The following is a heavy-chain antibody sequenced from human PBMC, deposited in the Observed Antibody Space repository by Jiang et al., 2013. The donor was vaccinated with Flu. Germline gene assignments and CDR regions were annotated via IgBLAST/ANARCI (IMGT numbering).Heavy chain of an antibody. CDR2: IIPIFGTA. CDR3: ARDRGSSSHFDY. Sequence: GAEVKKPGASVKVSCKASGYTFTGYYMYWVRQAPGQGLEWMGGIIPIFGTANYAQKFQGRVTITADKSTSTAYMELSSLRSEDTAVYYCARDRGSSSHFDYWGQGTLVTVSS. CDR1: GYTFTGYY. J-gene: IGHJ4*02. D-gene: IGHD6-6*01. V-gene: IGHV1-69*06.